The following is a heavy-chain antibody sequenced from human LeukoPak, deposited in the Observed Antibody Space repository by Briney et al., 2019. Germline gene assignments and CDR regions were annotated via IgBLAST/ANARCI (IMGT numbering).Heavy chain of an antibody. CDR1: GFTFSIYG. V-gene: IGHV3-30*02. Sequence: PGGPLRLFCAACGFTFSIYGMQWLREAPGKGVEGVVFIRYDGSNKYCADSVKGRFTISRDNSKNTLYLQMNSLRAEDTAVYYCAKDPHYYDSSGYYSESWFDPWGQGTLVTVSS. CDR2: IRYDGSNK. D-gene: IGHD3-22*01. CDR3: AKDPHYYDSSGYYSESWFDP. J-gene: IGHJ5*02.